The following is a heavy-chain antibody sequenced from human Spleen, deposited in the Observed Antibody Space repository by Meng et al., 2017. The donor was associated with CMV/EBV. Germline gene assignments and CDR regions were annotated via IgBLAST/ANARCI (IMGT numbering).Heavy chain of an antibody. V-gene: IGHV4-34*01. Sequence: ESLKISCAVYGGSFSGYYWSWIRQPPGKGLEWIGEIYHSGETRINYNPSLKSRVIISADKSKNQVSLNLSSVTAADTAVYYCASAPPLSAFDIWGQGTMVTVSS. CDR2: IYHSGETRI. J-gene: IGHJ3*02. CDR1: GGSFSGYY. CDR3: ASAPPLSAFDI.